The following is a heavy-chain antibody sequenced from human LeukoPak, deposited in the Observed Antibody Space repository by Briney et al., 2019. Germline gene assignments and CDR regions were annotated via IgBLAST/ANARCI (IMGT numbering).Heavy chain of an antibody. V-gene: IGHV3-23*01. Sequence: PGWSLRLSCAASGFTFSSYAMSWLRQAPGKGLEWVSAISGSGGSTYDADAVKGRITISRDNYKNTLYLQMNSLSAEDTAVYYCAKDGYGDYFPVLLSRAHDAFDIWGQGTMVTVSS. CDR3: AKDGYGDYFPVLLSRAHDAFDI. D-gene: IGHD4-17*01. CDR2: ISGSGGST. CDR1: GFTFSSYA. J-gene: IGHJ3*02.